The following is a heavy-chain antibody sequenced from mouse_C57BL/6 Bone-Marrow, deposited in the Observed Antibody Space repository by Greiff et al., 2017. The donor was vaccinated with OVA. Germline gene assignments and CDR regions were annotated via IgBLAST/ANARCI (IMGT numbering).Heavy chain of an antibody. CDR1: GFTFSSYG. Sequence: EVQGVESGGDLVKPGGSLKLSCAASGFTFSSYGMSWVRQTPDKRLEWVATISSGGSYTYYPDSVKGRFTISRDNAKNTLYLQMSSLKSEDTAMYYCARQPETAQATSPFAYWGQGTLVTVSA. CDR3: ARQPETAQATSPFAY. V-gene: IGHV5-6*01. CDR2: ISSGGSYT. J-gene: IGHJ3*01. D-gene: IGHD3-2*02.